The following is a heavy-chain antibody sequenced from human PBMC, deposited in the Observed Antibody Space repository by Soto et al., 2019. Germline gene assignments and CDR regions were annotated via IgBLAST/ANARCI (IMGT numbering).Heavy chain of an antibody. J-gene: IGHJ4*02. Sequence: PGGSLRLSCAASALTFRRYGMNWVRQAAVKGLEWVSVITGSGGSTYHADSVKGRFTISRDSSRNTLSLQMSGLRPEDTAIYYCAKERSQFLEWLGPYFDEWGQGNLVT. D-gene: IGHD3-3*01. CDR1: ALTFRRYG. V-gene: IGHV3-23*01. CDR3: AKERSQFLEWLGPYFDE. CDR2: ITGSGGST.